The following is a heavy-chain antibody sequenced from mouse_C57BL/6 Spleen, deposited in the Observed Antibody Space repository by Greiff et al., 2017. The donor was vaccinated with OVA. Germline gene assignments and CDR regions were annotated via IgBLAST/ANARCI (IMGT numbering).Heavy chain of an antibody. CDR3: AKNWGTTVVDWYFDV. V-gene: IGHV2-5*01. CDR2: IWRGGST. CDR1: GFSLTSYG. D-gene: IGHD1-1*01. Sequence: QVQLQQSGPGLVQPSQRLSITCTVSGFSLTSYGVHWVRQSPGKGLEWLGVIWRGGSTDYNAAFMSRLSITKDNSKSQVFFKMNSLQADDTAIYYCAKNWGTTVVDWYFDVWGTGTTVTVSS. J-gene: IGHJ1*03.